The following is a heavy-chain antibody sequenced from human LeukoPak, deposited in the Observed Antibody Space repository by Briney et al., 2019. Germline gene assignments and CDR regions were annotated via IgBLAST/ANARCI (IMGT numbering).Heavy chain of an antibody. Sequence: GASVKVSCKASGYTFTGYYMHWVRQAPGQGLEWMGWINPNSGGTNYAQEFQGRVTMTRDTSISTAYMELSRLRSDDTAVYYCARDNNQGSADHWGQGTLVTVSS. V-gene: IGHV1-2*02. CDR1: GYTFTGYY. CDR3: ARDNNQGSADH. J-gene: IGHJ4*02. D-gene: IGHD1/OR15-1a*01. CDR2: INPNSGGT.